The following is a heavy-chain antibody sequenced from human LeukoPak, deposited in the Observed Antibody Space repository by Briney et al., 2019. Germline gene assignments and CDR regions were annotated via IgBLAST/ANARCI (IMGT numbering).Heavy chain of an antibody. CDR2: IIPIFGTA. Sequence: ASVKVSCKASGGTFSSYAISWVRQAPGQGLEWMGGIIPIFGTANYAQKFQGRVMITADESTSTAYMELSSLRSEDTAVYYCARDSFWSGYNNWFDPWGQGTLVTVSS. J-gene: IGHJ5*02. D-gene: IGHD3-3*01. CDR1: GGTFSSYA. CDR3: ARDSFWSGYNNWFDP. V-gene: IGHV1-69*13.